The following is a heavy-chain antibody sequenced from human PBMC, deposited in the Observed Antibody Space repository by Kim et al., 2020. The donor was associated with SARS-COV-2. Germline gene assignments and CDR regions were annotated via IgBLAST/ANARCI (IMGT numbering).Heavy chain of an antibody. J-gene: IGHJ6*01. V-gene: IGHV3-33*08. CDR2: ISSDGRSK. Sequence: GGSLRLSCAASGFTFSSYGMNWVRQAPGKGLEWVATISSDGRSKYYADSVKGRFTISRDNSKNSLNLQMNSLRAEDTAVYFCARDCGFFDGGNYY. CDR3: ARDCGFFDGGNYY. D-gene: IGHD2-21*01. CDR1: GFTFSSYG.